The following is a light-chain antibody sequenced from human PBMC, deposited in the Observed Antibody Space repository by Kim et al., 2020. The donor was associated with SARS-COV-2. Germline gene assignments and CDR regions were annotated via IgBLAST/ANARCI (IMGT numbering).Light chain of an antibody. CDR3: QQYNNWPSLT. J-gene: IGKJ4*01. Sequence: SPGEGAALSCRASQSVSGNLAWYQQKRGQAPRLLIYDASTRATGISARFRGSGSGTEFTLTISSLQSEDFTVYYCQQYNNWPSLTFGGGTKVDIK. CDR1: QSVSGN. V-gene: IGKV3-15*01. CDR2: DAS.